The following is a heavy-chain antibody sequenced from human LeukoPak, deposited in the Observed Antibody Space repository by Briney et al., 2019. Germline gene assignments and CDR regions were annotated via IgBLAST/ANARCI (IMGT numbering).Heavy chain of an antibody. Sequence: SETLSLTCTVSGGSISSYYWSWIRQPAGKGLEWIGYIYYSGSTNYNPSLKSRVSMSVDTSKNQFSLKLSSVTAADTAVYYCARGRKYTSGYRVPELGPGYSDYWGQGTLVTVSS. D-gene: IGHD5-18*01. CDR2: IYYSGST. CDR1: GGSISSYY. J-gene: IGHJ4*02. CDR3: ARGRKYTSGYRVPELGPGYSDY. V-gene: IGHV4-59*01.